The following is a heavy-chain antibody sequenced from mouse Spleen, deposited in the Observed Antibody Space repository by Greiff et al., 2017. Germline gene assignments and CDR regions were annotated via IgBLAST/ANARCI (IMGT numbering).Heavy chain of an antibody. D-gene: IGHD2-14*01. Sequence: QVQLKQSGAELVRPGASVTLSCKASGYTFTSYWITWVKQRPGQGLEWIGDIYPGSGSTNYNEKFKSKATLTVDTSSSTAYMQLSSLTSEDSAVYYCARSRRYRDWYFDVWGAGTTVTVSS. CDR1: GYTFTSYW. J-gene: IGHJ1*01. CDR2: IYPGSGST. CDR3: ARSRRYRDWYFDV. V-gene: IGHV1-55*01.